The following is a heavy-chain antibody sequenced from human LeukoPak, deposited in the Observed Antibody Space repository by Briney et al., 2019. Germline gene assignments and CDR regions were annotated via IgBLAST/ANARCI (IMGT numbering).Heavy chain of an antibody. V-gene: IGHV4-4*07. CDR3: AMWITTQGTFDI. D-gene: IGHD1-1*01. CDR1: GGSFSTYY. J-gene: IGHJ3*02. CDR2: IYTSGST. Sequence: KPSETLSLTCTVYGGSFSTYYWNWLRQPPGKGLEWIGRIYTSGSTNYNASLKSRVTLSLDTSKNQFSLKLTSVTAADTAVYYCAMWITTQGTFDIWAQGTMVTVSS.